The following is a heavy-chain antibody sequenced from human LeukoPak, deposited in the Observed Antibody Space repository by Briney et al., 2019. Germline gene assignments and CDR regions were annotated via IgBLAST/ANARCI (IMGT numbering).Heavy chain of an antibody. V-gene: IGHV4-59*08. CDR2: IYYSGST. D-gene: IGHD3-22*01. CDR1: GGSISSYY. CDR3: ARRPRKDSSGYHYYGMDV. J-gene: IGHJ6*02. Sequence: SETLSLTCTVSGGSISSYYWSWIRQPPGKGLEWIGYIYYSGSTNYNPSLKSRVTISVDTSKNQFSLKLSSVTAADTAVYYCARRPRKDSSGYHYYGMDVWGQGTTVTVSS.